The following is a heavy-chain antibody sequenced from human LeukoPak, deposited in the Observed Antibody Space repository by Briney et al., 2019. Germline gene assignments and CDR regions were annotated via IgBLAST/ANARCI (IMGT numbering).Heavy chain of an antibody. Sequence: SATLSLICTVSCGSVSSGSYYSSWLRPPPGKGLEWYGYIYCSGSTNYSPSLKSRVTISADTSKNQFSLKLTSVTVADTAVYYCARNYGDSLYYFDYWGQGTLVTVSS. CDR2: IYCSGST. J-gene: IGHJ4*02. V-gene: IGHV4-61*01. CDR3: ARNYGDSLYYFDY. D-gene: IGHD4-17*01. CDR1: CGSVSSGSYY.